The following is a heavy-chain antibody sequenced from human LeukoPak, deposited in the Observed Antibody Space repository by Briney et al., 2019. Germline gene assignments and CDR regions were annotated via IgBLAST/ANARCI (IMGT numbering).Heavy chain of an antibody. CDR2: ISSSSSYI. V-gene: IGHV3-21*01. CDR3: AREGLGFCGSTSCSYGMGV. J-gene: IGHJ6*02. Sequence: GGSLRLSCAASRFTFSNYFMNWVRQAPGKGLEWVSSISSSSSYIYYADSVKGRFTISRDNAKNSLYLQMNSLRAEDAAVYYCAREGLGFCGSTSCSYGMGVWGQGTTVTVS. D-gene: IGHD2-2*01. CDR1: RFTFSNYF.